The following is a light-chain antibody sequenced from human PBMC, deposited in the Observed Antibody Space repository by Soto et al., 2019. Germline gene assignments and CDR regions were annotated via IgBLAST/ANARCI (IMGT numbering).Light chain of an antibody. CDR2: AAS. V-gene: IGKV1-39*01. CDR3: QQSYGTPLT. CDR1: QSISNY. Sequence: DMEMTQSPSSLYASVGDRVTITCRASQSISNYLHWYQHKPGKVPKLLIYAASSLQSGVPTRFSGSGSGTDFTLTINRLQPEDFATYYCQQSYGTPLTFGGGTKIEIK. J-gene: IGKJ4*01.